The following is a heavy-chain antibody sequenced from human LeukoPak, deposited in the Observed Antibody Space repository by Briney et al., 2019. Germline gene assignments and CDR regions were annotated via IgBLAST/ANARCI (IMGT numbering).Heavy chain of an antibody. D-gene: IGHD6-19*01. V-gene: IGHV5-51*01. CDR1: GYSFSNYW. CDR2: IYPDESDT. CDR3: ARHEGGGWYIDY. Sequence: GGSLKISCKGSGYSFSNYWIGWVRQMPGEGLEWMGIIYPDESDTRYSPSFQGPVTISADKSISTAYLQWSSLKASDTAIYYCARHEGGGWYIDYWGQGTLVTVSS. J-gene: IGHJ4*02.